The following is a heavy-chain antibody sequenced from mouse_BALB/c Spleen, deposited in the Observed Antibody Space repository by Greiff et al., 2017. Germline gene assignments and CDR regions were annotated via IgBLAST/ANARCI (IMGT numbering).Heavy chain of an antibody. J-gene: IGHJ1*01. CDR3: ARSGDDYDYWYFDV. CDR1: GYSITSDYA. CDR2: ISYSGST. V-gene: IGHV3-2*02. Sequence: VQLKESGPGLVKPSQSLSLTCTVTGYSITSDYAWNWIRQFPGNKLEWMGYISYSGSTSYNPSLKSRISITRDTSKNQFFLQLNSVTTEDTATYDCARSGDDYDYWYFDVWGAGTTVTVSS. D-gene: IGHD2-4*01.